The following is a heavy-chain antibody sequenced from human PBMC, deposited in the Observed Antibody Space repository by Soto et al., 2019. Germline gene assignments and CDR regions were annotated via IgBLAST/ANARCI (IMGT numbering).Heavy chain of an antibody. CDR2: TNPNSGGT. D-gene: IGHD6-13*01. CDR1: GYTFSAYY. Sequence: ASVKVSCKASGYTFSAYYMHWVRQAPGQGHEWMGWTNPNSGGTNYAQKFQGRVTMTRDTSISTGYMERNGLRPDDTAVYYCARGAGAAGTPGTVRFAFDIWGQGTMVTVSS. CDR3: ARGAGAAGTPGTVRFAFDI. V-gene: IGHV1-2*02. J-gene: IGHJ3*02.